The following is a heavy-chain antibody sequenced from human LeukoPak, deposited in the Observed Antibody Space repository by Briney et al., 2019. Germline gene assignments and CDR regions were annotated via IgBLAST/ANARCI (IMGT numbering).Heavy chain of an antibody. J-gene: IGHJ4*02. V-gene: IGHV4-61*02. Sequence: SETLSLTCTVSGGSISSSSYYWGWIRQPAGKGLEWIGRIYTSGSTNYNPSLKSRVTMSVDTSKNQFSLKLSSVTAADTAVYYCARGPAATADLDYWGQGTLVIVSS. CDR1: GGSISSSSYY. D-gene: IGHD6-13*01. CDR3: ARGPAATADLDY. CDR2: IYTSGST.